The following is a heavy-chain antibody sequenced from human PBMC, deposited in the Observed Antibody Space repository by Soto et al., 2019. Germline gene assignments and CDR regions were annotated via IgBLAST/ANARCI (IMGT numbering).Heavy chain of an antibody. V-gene: IGHV3-7*04. J-gene: IGHJ4*02. CDR1: GFTFSHHW. CDR2: IKQDGSDK. CDR3: ARATFEQSSALDY. Sequence: VQLVESGGGMVQPGGSLRLSCAASGFTFSHHWMSWVRQAPGKGLEWVANIKQDGSDKFYVDSARGRFTVSRDNAKNSVFLQMNSLRADDTAVNYCARATFEQSSALDYWGQGVLVSVSS. D-gene: IGHD6-25*01.